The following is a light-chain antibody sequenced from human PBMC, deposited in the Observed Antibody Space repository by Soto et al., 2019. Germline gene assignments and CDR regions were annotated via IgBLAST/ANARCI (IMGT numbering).Light chain of an antibody. CDR3: QQRSNWFT. V-gene: IGKV3-11*01. J-gene: IGKJ5*01. CDR1: QSVSSY. Sequence: VLTQSPATLSLSPGERATLSCRASQSVSSYLAWYQQKPGQAPRLLIYDASNRATGIPARFSGSGSGTDFTLTISSLEPEDFAVYYCQQRSNWFTFGQGTRLEIK. CDR2: DAS.